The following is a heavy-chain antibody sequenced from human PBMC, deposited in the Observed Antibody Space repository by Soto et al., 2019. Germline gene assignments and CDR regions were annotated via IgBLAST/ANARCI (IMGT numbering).Heavy chain of an antibody. D-gene: IGHD3-10*01. CDR2: INHSGAV. J-gene: IGHJ4*02. V-gene: IGHV4-34*02. CDR3: ARAGAALVRGSIGGFDY. CDR1: GGAFNGYY. Sequence: QVHLQQWGAGLLKPSETLSLTCVVNGGAFNGYYWTWIRQPPGKGLEWIGEINHSGAVDYNPSLNSRVTISIDTSKKQFSLTLTSVTAADTAVYYCARAGAALVRGSIGGFDYWGQGSLVTVSS.